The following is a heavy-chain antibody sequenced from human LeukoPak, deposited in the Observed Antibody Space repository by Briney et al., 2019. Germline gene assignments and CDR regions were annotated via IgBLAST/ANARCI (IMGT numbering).Heavy chain of an antibody. CDR1: GFTFSSYS. CDR2: ISSSSSYI. Sequence: GSLRLSCAASGFTFSSYSMNWVRQAPGKGLEWVSSISSSSSYIYYADSVKGRFTISRDNAKNSLYLQMNSLRAEDTAVYYCARGRSGSSPAFDIWGQGTMVTVSS. CDR3: ARGRSGSSPAFDI. J-gene: IGHJ3*02. V-gene: IGHV3-21*01. D-gene: IGHD1-26*01.